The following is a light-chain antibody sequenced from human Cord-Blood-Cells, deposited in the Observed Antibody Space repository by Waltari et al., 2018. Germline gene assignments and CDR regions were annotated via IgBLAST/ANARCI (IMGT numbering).Light chain of an antibody. CDR3: QQSYSTPYT. Sequence: DTQMTQSPSSLSASVGDSVTITCRASPSLSSYLNWYQQKPGKAPKLLIYAASSLQSGVPSRFSGSGSGTDFTLTISSLQPEDFATYYCQQSYSTPYTFGQGTKLEIK. CDR1: PSLSSY. V-gene: IGKV1-39*01. J-gene: IGKJ2*01. CDR2: AAS.